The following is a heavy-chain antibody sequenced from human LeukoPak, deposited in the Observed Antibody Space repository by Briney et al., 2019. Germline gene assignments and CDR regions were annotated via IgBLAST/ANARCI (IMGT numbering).Heavy chain of an antibody. CDR1: GGSFSGYY. V-gene: IGHV4-34*01. Sequence: PSETLSLTCAVYGGSFSGYYWSWIRQPPGKGLEWIGEINHSGSTNYNPSLKSRVTISVDTSKNQFSLKLSSVTAADTAVYYCARSRNTYYYDSSGYYFGYWGQGTLVTVSS. CDR2: INHSGST. CDR3: ARSRNTYYYDSSGYYFGY. D-gene: IGHD3-22*01. J-gene: IGHJ4*02.